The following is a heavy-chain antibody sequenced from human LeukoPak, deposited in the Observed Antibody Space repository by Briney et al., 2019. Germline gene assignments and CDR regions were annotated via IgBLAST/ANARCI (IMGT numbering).Heavy chain of an antibody. CDR3: ARSYGSGSSLLYYYGMDV. V-gene: IGHV4-59*01. CDR1: GGSISSYY. D-gene: IGHD3-10*01. Sequence: SETLSLTCTVSGGSISSYYWSWIRQPPGKGLEWIGYIYYSGSTNYNPSLKSRVTISVDTSKNQFSLKLSSVTAADTAVYYCARSYGSGSSLLYYYGMDVWGQGTTVTVSS. J-gene: IGHJ6*02. CDR2: IYYSGST.